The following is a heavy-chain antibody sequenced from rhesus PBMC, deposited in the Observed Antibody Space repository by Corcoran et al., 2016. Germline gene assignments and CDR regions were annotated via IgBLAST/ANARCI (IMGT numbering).Heavy chain of an antibody. Sequence: QVQLQQWGEGLVKPSETLSLTCAVYGGSVSGYWWGWIRQPPGKGLEWIGRIRSGVSPNSDPPLKGRVTISIGTSKNQFSLKLSSVTAADTAVYYCARQGVIAAAGPGGYYGLDSWGQGVVVTVSS. CDR1: GGSVSGYW. J-gene: IGHJ6*01. CDR3: ARQGVIAAAGPGGYYGLDS. V-gene: IGHV4-160*01. D-gene: IGHD6S26*01. CDR2: IRSGVSP.